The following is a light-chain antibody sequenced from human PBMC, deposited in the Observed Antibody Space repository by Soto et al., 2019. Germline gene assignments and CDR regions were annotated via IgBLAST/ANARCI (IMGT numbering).Light chain of an antibody. CDR3: QHYNNWLRT. V-gene: IGKV3-15*01. CDR2: GAA. J-gene: IGKJ1*01. CDR1: QSVNSN. Sequence: EIVMAQSPATLSVSPGESAALSCRASQSVNSNLAWDQQKRGQAPRLLIYGAATRATGIPARFSGSGSGTEFTLTITSLQSEDFAVYYCQHYNNWLRTFGQGTKV.